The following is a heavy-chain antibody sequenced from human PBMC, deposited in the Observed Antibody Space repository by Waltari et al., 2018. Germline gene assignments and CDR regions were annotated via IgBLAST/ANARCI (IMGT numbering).Heavy chain of an antibody. Sequence: EVQLVESGGGLVKPGRSLRLSCTASGFTFGDYAMSWFRQAPGKGLGWVGFIRSKAYGGTTEYAASVKGRFTISRDDSKSIAYLQMNSLKTEDTAVYYCTRGGIQLWSYFDYWGQGTLVTVSS. D-gene: IGHD5-18*01. CDR1: GFTFGDYA. CDR2: IRSKAYGGTT. J-gene: IGHJ4*02. CDR3: TRGGIQLWSYFDY. V-gene: IGHV3-49*05.